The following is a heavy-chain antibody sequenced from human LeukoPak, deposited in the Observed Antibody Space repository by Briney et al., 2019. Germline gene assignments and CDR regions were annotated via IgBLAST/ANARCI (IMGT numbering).Heavy chain of an antibody. Sequence: GGSLRLSCAASGFTFTNYAMSWVRQAPGKGLEWVSAISSSSYTTYYADSVKGRFTISRDNSKNTLYLQMNRLGAEDTAIYYCAKAPRITMIAVDTFWGQGTLVTVSS. CDR1: GFTFTNYA. V-gene: IGHV3-23*01. J-gene: IGHJ4*02. CDR2: ISSSSYTT. D-gene: IGHD3-22*01. CDR3: AKAPRITMIAVDTF.